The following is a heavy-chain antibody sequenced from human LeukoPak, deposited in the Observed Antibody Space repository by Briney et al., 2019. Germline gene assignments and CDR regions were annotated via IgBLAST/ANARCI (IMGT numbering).Heavy chain of an antibody. Sequence: TGGSLRLSCAASGFTFSSYGMHWVRQAPGKGLEWVAVISYDGSNKYYADSVKGRFTISRDNSKNTLYLQMNSLRAEDTAVYYCAKANYNWNDVGYWGQGTLVTVSS. CDR3: AKANYNWNDVGY. CDR1: GFTFSSYG. CDR2: ISYDGSNK. D-gene: IGHD1-20*01. J-gene: IGHJ4*02. V-gene: IGHV3-30*18.